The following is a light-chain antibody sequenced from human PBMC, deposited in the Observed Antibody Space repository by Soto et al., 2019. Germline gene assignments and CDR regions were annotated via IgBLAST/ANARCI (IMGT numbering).Light chain of an antibody. Sequence: RVMPKKTKTLSVSPGERATLSCRVCHSVSINFAWYQQKPGQAPRLLIYGASTRATGIPARFSGSGSGTEFTLTISFLFSEDFAVHYCHPYSTCLPTPFAQGTRLDI. CDR1: HSVSIN. CDR3: HPYSTCLPTP. CDR2: GAS. V-gene: IGKV3-15*01. J-gene: IGKJ5*01.